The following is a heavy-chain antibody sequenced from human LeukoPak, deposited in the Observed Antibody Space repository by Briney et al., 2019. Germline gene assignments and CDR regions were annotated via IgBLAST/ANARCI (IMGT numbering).Heavy chain of an antibody. CDR3: ARGGSDWYNGDY. CDR1: GFTFSSYV. Sequence: GGSLRLSCAASGFTFSSYVMHWVRQAPGKGLEWVALISYDGSSKYYADSVKGRFTISRDNSKNTLYLQMSSLRTEDTAVYYCARGGSDWYNGDYWGQGTLVTVSS. V-gene: IGHV3-30-3*01. D-gene: IGHD6-19*01. CDR2: ISYDGSSK. J-gene: IGHJ4*02.